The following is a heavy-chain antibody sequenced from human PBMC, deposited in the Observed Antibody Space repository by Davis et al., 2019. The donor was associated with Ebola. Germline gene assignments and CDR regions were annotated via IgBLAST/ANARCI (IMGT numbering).Heavy chain of an antibody. J-gene: IGHJ4*02. CDR3: ARGGGIAARPRDY. CDR1: GGSISSSSYY. D-gene: IGHD6-6*01. Sequence: SETLSLTCTVSGGSISSSSYYWGWIRQPPGKGLEWIGEINHSGSTNYNPSLKSRVTISVDTSKNQFSLKLSSVTAADTAAYYCARGGGIAARPRDYWGQGTLVTVSS. V-gene: IGHV4-39*07. CDR2: INHSGST.